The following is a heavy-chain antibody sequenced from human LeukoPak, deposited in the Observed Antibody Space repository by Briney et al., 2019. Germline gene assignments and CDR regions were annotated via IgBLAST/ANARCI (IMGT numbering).Heavy chain of an antibody. CDR2: IYTSGST. V-gene: IGHV4-4*07. D-gene: IGHD3-22*01. CDR1: GGSISSYY. Sequence: SETLSLTCTVSGGSISSYYWSWIRQPAGKGLEWIGRIYTSGSTNYNPSLKSRVTMSVDTSKNQFSLKLSSVTAADTAVYYCARVNRNDYDSSGYHSSYYYYYMDVWGKGTTVTVSS. CDR3: ARVNRNDYDSSGYHSSYYYYYMDV. J-gene: IGHJ6*03.